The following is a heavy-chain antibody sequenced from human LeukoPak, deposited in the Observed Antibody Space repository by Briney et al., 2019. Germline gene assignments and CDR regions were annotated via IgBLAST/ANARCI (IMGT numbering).Heavy chain of an antibody. CDR3: ARDYYDSSGYSGGYFDY. J-gene: IGHJ4*02. V-gene: IGHV1-69*04. CDR2: IIPILGIA. CDR1: GGTFSSYA. D-gene: IGHD3-22*01. Sequence: AASVKVSCKASGGTFSSYAISWVRQAPGQGLEWMGRIIPILGIANYAQKFQGRVTITADKSTSTAYMELSSLRSEDAAVYYCARDYYDSSGYSGGYFDYWGQGTLVTVSS.